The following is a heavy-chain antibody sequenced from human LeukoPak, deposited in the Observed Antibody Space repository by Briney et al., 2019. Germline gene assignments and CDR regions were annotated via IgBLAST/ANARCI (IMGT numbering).Heavy chain of an antibody. CDR1: GFTFSSYS. D-gene: IGHD2-15*01. CDR2: ISSSSSYI. J-gene: IGHJ6*03. CDR3: ARDPGRATDEYYYYYYMDV. V-gene: IGHV3-21*01. Sequence: PGGSLRLSCAASGFTFSSYSMNWVRQAPGKGLEWVSSISSSSSYIYYADSVKGRFTIFRDNAKNSLYLQMNSLRAEDTAVYYCARDPGRATDEYYYYYYMDVWGKGTTVTVSS.